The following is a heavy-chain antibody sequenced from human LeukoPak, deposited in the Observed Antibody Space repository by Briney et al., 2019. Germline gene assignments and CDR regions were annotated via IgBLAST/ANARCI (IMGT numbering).Heavy chain of an antibody. D-gene: IGHD3-16*02. J-gene: IGHJ4*02. CDR2: ISSSSSVI. Sequence: GGSLRLSCAASGFTFSSYSMNWVRQAPGKGLEWVSYISSSSSVIYYADSVKGRFTISRDNAKNSLYLQMNSLRVEDTAVHYCARGGHYDYIWGRYRQKDGFDYWGQGTLVTVSS. CDR3: ARGGHYDYIWGRYRQKDGFDY. V-gene: IGHV3-48*01. CDR1: GFTFSSYS.